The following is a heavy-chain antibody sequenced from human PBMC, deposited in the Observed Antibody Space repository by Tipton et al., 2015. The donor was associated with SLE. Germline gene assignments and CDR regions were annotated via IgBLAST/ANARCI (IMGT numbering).Heavy chain of an antibody. CDR1: GFIFDDYA. CDR3: AKDVKNSVFQGVRRDYYYYYGMDL. D-gene: IGHD2/OR15-2a*01. J-gene: IGHJ6*02. V-gene: IGHV3-9*01. Sequence: RSLRLSCAASGFIFDDYAMHWVRQVPGKGLEWVSGISSNGGNIGYADSVRGRFTISRDNAKNSLYLQMNSLRGEDTALYYCAKDVKNSVFQGVRRDYYYYYGMDLWCQGTTVTVSS. CDR2: ISSNGGNI.